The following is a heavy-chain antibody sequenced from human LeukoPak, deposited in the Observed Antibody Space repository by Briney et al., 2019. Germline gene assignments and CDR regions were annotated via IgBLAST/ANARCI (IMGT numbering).Heavy chain of an antibody. CDR1: GYTFTGYY. V-gene: IGHV1-2*02. D-gene: IGHD3-10*01. CDR2: INHNNGGT. CDR3: ARGASGYYGSGSYYTLLDY. Sequence: GASVKVSCKASGYTFTGYYMHRVRQAPGPGLEWVGWINHNNGGTNYAQKFHGRVTMTRDPSISTAYMELSRLRSDDTAVYYCARGASGYYGSGSYYTLLDYWGQGTLVTVSS. J-gene: IGHJ4*02.